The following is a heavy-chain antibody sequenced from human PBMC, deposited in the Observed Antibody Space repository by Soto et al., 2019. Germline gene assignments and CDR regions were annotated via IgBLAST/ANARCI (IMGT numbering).Heavy chain of an antibody. J-gene: IGHJ4*02. V-gene: IGHV4-61*03. CDR1: CGSLSNRGYS. CDR2: IFHSGST. Sequence: PSETLCLTCAVSCGSLSNRGYSRSWLRQPPGKGLEWIGYIFHSGSTNYNPSLKSRVTISVDASKNHFSLKLSSVTAADTAVYYCAREATYYYDYWGQGTLVTVSS. CDR3: AREATYYYDY.